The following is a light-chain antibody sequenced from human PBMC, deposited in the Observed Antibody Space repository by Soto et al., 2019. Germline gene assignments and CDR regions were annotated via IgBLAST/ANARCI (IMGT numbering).Light chain of an antibody. J-gene: IGKJ4*01. CDR2: GAS. V-gene: IGKV3-15*01. Sequence: EVVLTQSPATLSVSPGERAPLSCLASQSVSSNLAWYQQKPGQAPRLLIYGASTRAGGIPARFSGSGSGTEFTLTISSLQSEDVGVYFCQQYHMWPLTSGGGTKVDIK. CDR3: QQYHMWPLT. CDR1: QSVSSN.